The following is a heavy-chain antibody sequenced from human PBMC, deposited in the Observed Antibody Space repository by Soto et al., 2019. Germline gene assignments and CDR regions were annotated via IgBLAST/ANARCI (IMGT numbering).Heavy chain of an antibody. D-gene: IGHD2-15*01. V-gene: IGHV3-30-3*01. CDR1: GFTFSSYA. J-gene: IGHJ6*02. CDR3: ARLVVRYGMDV. CDR2: ISYDGSNK. Sequence: GGSLSLSCAASGFTFSSYAMHWVRQAPGKGLEWVAVISYDGSNKYYADSVKGRFTISRDNSKNTLYLQMNSLRSEDTAVYYCARLVVRYGMDVWGQGTTVTVSS.